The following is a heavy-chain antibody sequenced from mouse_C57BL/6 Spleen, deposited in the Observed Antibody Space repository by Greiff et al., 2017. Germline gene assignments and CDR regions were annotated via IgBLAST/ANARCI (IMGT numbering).Heavy chain of an antibody. D-gene: IGHD1-1*01. CDR2: INPSTGGT. V-gene: IGHV1-42*01. CDR3: ARRYYYGSIYAMDY. Sequence: VQLKQSGPELVKPGASVKISCKASGYSFTGYYMNWVKQSPEKSLEWIGEINPSTGGTTYNQKFKAKATLTVDKSSITAYMQLKSLTSEDSAVYYCARRYYYGSIYAMDYWGQGTSVTVSS. J-gene: IGHJ4*01. CDR1: GYSFTGYY.